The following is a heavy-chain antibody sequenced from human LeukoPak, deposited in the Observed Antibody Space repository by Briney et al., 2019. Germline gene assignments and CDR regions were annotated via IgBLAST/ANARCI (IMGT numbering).Heavy chain of an antibody. CDR1: GFTFSSYS. J-gene: IGHJ5*02. V-gene: IGHV3-21*01. Sequence: GGSLRLSCAASGFTFSSYSMNWVRRAPGKGLEWVSSISSSSSYIYYADSVKGRFTISRDNAKNSLYLQMNSLRAEDTAVYYCARDFDTVRGVNWFDPWGQGTLVTVSS. CDR3: ARDFDTVRGVNWFDP. CDR2: ISSSSSYI. D-gene: IGHD3-10*01.